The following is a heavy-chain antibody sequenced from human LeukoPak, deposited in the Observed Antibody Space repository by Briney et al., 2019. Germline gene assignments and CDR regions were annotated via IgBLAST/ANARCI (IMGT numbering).Heavy chain of an antibody. CDR1: GFTFSSYG. J-gene: IGHJ6*03. CDR3: ARSRKGSGSYYPYYYYMDV. V-gene: IGHV3-23*01. CDR2: ISGSGGST. D-gene: IGHD3-10*01. Sequence: GGTLRLSCAASGFTFSSYGMSWVRQAPGKGLEWVSAISGSGGSTYYADSVKGRFTISRDNSKNTLYLQMNSLRAEDTAVYYCARSRKGSGSYYPYYYYMDVWGKGTTVTVSS.